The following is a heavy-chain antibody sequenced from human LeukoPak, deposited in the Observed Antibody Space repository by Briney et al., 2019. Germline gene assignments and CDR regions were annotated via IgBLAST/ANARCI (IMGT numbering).Heavy chain of an antibody. Sequence: PSETLSLTCTVSGGSISSSSYYWGWIRQPPGKGLEWIGSIYYSGSPYYNPSLKSRVTISVDTSKKQFSLRLTSVTAADTAVYFCSRFLPRQSFYYDSSAYYLINAFDIWGQGAMVTVSS. V-gene: IGHV4-39*01. D-gene: IGHD3-22*01. CDR3: SRFLPRQSFYYDSSAYYLINAFDI. CDR1: GGSISSSSYY. J-gene: IGHJ3*02. CDR2: IYYSGSP.